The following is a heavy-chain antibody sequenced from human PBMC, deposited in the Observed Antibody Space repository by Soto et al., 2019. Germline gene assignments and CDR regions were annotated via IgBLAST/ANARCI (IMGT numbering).Heavy chain of an antibody. CDR1: GGTFSSYA. V-gene: IGHV1-69*13. Sequence: SVKVSCKASGGTFSSYAISWVRQAPGQGLEWMGGIIPIFGTANYAQKFQGRVTITADESTSTAYMELSSLRSDDTAVYYCARAIAVAPPDYWGQGTLVTVSS. CDR3: ARAIAVAPPDY. D-gene: IGHD6-19*01. CDR2: IIPIFGTA. J-gene: IGHJ4*02.